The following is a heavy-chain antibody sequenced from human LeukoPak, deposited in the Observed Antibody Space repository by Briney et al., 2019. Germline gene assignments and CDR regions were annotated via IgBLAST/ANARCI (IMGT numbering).Heavy chain of an antibody. CDR1: GFTFSSYW. CDR2: IKQDGSEK. J-gene: IGHJ4*02. CDR3: ARTGRYSSSWYPDY. D-gene: IGHD6-13*01. Sequence: QPGGSLRLSCAASGFTFSSYWMSWVRQAPGKGLEWVANIKQDGSEKYYVDSVKGRFTISRDNAKNSLYLQMNSLRAEDTAVYYCARTGRYSSSWYPDYWGQGTLVTVSS. V-gene: IGHV3-7*01.